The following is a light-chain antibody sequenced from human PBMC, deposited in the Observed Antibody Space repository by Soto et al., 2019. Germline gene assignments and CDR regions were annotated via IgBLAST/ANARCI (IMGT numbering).Light chain of an antibody. CDR2: EGS. Sequence: QSALTQPASGSRSPGQSITISCTGTSSDVGSYKFVSWYQQHPGKAPKLMIYEGSKRPSGVSNRFSGSKSGNTASLTISGLQAEDETDYYCCSYAGSSTWVFGTGTKLTLL. CDR3: CSYAGSSTWV. CDR1: SSDVGSYKF. J-gene: IGLJ1*01. V-gene: IGLV2-23*01.